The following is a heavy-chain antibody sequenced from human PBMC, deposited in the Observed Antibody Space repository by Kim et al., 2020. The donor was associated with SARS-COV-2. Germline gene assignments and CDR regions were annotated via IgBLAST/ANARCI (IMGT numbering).Heavy chain of an antibody. CDR1: GFTFSSYA. D-gene: IGHD1-26*01. CDR2: ISGSGGST. Sequence: GGSLRLSCAASGFTFSSYAMSRVRQAPGKGLEWVSAISGSGGSTYYADSVKGRFTISRDNSKNTLYLQMNSLRAEDTAVYYCAKDSQYSGSYSDAFDIWGQGTMVTVSS. J-gene: IGHJ3*02. V-gene: IGHV3-23*01. CDR3: AKDSQYSGSYSDAFDI.